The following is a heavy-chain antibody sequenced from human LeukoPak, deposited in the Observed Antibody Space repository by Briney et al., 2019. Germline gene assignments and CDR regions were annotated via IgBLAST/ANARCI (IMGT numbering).Heavy chain of an antibody. CDR2: INPNSGGT. Sequence: ASMKVSCKASGYTFTCYYMHWVRQAPGQGLEWMEWINPNSGGTNYAQKFQGRVTMTKDTSISTAYMELSRLRSDDTAVYYCATRQDYSGSYYFNYWGQGTLVTVSS. CDR3: ATRQDYSGSYYFNY. CDR1: GYTFTCYY. V-gene: IGHV1-2*02. D-gene: IGHD1-26*01. J-gene: IGHJ4*02.